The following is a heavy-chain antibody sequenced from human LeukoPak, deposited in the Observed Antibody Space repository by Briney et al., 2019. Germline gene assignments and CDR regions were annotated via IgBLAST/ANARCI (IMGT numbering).Heavy chain of an antibody. D-gene: IGHD6-19*01. CDR3: AKEGASSGWYWAQ. Sequence: PGGSLRLSCAASGFTFSSYAMHWVRQAPGKGLAWVSAIRGSDSSTHYADSVKGRFTISRDISKNTLYLQMNSLRGEDTAIYYCAKEGASSGWYWAQWGQGTLVTVSS. CDR2: IRGSDSST. V-gene: IGHV3-23*01. CDR1: GFTFSSYA. J-gene: IGHJ4*02.